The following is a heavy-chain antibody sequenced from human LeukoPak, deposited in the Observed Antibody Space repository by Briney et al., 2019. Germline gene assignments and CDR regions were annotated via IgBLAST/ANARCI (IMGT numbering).Heavy chain of an antibody. CDR2: MYTSGST. CDR3: ARERKVGATRARLFDY. Sequence: PSETLSLTCTVSGGSISSYYWTWIRQPAGKGLEWIGRMYTSGSTNYNPSLKSRVNMSVDTSKNQLSLKLSSVTAADTAVYYCARERKVGATRARLFDYWGQGTLVTVSS. CDR1: GGSISSYY. D-gene: IGHD1-26*01. V-gene: IGHV4-4*07. J-gene: IGHJ4*02.